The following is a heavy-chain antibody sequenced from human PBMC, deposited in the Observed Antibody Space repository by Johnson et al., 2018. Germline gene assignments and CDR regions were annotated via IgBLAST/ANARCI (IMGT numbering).Heavy chain of an antibody. V-gene: IGHV3-30-3*01. CDR1: GFTFSSYA. D-gene: IGHD5-18*01. CDR2: ISYDGSNK. J-gene: IGHJ3*02. CDR3: ARDTGGGIQLEPDAFDI. Sequence: QDQLVQSGGGVVQPGRSLRLSCAASGFTFSSYAMHWVRQAPGKGLEWVAVISYDGSNKYYADSVKGRFTISRDNSKNPLYLQMNSLRAEATAVYYCARDTGGGIQLEPDAFDIWGQGTMVTVSS.